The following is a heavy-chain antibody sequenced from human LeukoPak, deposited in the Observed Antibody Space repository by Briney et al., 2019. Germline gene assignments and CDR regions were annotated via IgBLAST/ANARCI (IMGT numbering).Heavy chain of an antibody. V-gene: IGHV1-2*02. CDR1: GYTFTGYY. CDR3: ARDANGDYGYNWFDP. Sequence: ASVKVSCKTSGYTFTGYYIHWVRQAPGQGLEWMGRFNPNTGDTNYAPKFQGRVTMTRDTSINTAYMELSRLTSDDTAVYYCARDANGDYGYNWFDPWGQGTLVTVSS. CDR2: FNPNTGDT. D-gene: IGHD4-17*01. J-gene: IGHJ5*02.